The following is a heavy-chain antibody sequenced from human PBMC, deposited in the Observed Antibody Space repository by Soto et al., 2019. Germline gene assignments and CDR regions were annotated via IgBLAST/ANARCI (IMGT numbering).Heavy chain of an antibody. Sequence: SETLSLTCAVSGASVRSGDHYWTWIRQSPVKGLEWIGYGFYSGTTNYNPSFQGRISISVDTSNNRFSLRLRAVAPADTAVYFCARGGTYGLFGEGRVDYGLGVWGQGTTVTVSS. CDR2: GFYSGTT. CDR3: ARGGTYGLFGEGRVDYGLGV. V-gene: IGHV4-61*08. J-gene: IGHJ6*02. D-gene: IGHD3-16*01. CDR1: GASVRSGDHY.